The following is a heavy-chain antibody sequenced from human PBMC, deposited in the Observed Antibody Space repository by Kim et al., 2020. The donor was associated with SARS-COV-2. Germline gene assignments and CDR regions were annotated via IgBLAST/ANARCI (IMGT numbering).Heavy chain of an antibody. J-gene: IGHJ4*02. CDR1: GFTFSDYY. Sequence: GGSLRLSCAASGFTFSDYYMSWIRQAPGKGLEWVSYISSSSSYTNYADSVKGRFTISRDNAKNSLYLQMNSLRAEDTAVYYCARDQSNYGLQAWFDYWGQGTLVTVSS. CDR3: ARDQSNYGLQAWFDY. CDR2: ISSSSSYT. D-gene: IGHD4-4*01. V-gene: IGHV3-11*06.